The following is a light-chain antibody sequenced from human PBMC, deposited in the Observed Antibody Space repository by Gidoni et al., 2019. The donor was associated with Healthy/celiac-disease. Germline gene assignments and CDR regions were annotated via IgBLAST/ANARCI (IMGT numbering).Light chain of an antibody. J-gene: IGKJ1*01. V-gene: IGKV1-39*01. Sequence: DIQMTQSPSSLSASVGDRVTITCRASQSISNCLHWYQQKPGKAPKLLIYAASSLQSGVTSRFSGSGSGTDFTLTISSLQHEDFATYYCQQTYFTWTFGQGTKVEIK. CDR3: QQTYFTWT. CDR2: AAS. CDR1: QSISNC.